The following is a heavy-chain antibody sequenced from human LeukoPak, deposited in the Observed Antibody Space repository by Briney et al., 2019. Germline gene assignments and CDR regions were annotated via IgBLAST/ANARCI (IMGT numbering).Heavy chain of an antibody. V-gene: IGHV3-9*01. CDR1: GFTFDDYG. CDR3: AKERYYYDSSGYYRYFDY. CDR2: ISWNSGSI. J-gene: IGHJ4*02. Sequence: PGRSLRLSCAASGFTFDDYGMHWVRQAPGKGLEWVSGISWNSGSIGYADSVKGRFTISRDNAKNSLYLQMNSLRAEDTALYYCAKERYYYDSSGYYRYFDYWGQGTLVTVSS. D-gene: IGHD3-22*01.